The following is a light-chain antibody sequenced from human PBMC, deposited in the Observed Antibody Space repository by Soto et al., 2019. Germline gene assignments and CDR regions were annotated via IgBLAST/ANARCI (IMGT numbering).Light chain of an antibody. V-gene: IGKV3-15*01. J-gene: IGKJ4*01. CDR2: GAS. CDR3: LQHNTYPLT. CDR1: QSVSSN. Sequence: EIVLTQSPGTLSLSPGERATLSCRASQSVSSNLAWYQQKPGQAPRLLIYGASTRATGIPARFSGSGSGTEFTLTISSLQPEDFATYYCLQHNTYPLTFGGGTKVDIK.